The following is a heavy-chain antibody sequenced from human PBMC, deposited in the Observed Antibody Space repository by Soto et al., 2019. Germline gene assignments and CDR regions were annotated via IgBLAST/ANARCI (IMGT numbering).Heavy chain of an antibody. Sequence: EVQLLESGGGLVQPGESLRLSCAASGFTFSYYWMHWVRQAPGMGLVWVSRIHSDGSSTTYADSVKGRFTISRDNARNTLYLQMNSLRAEDTAVYYGARGERGAFDLWGQGTVVTVSS. D-gene: IGHD1-26*01. CDR2: IHSDGSST. CDR1: GFTFSYYW. V-gene: IGHV3-74*01. J-gene: IGHJ3*01. CDR3: ARGERGAFDL.